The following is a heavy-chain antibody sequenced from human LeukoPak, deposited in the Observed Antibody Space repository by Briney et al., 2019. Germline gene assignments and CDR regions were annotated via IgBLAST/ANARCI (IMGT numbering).Heavy chain of an antibody. CDR3: ARDLAGTRINWFDP. Sequence: EASVTVSCKASGYTFTSYGISWVRQAPGQGLEWMGWISAYNGNTNYAQKLQGRVTMTTDTSTSTAYMELRSLRSDDTAVYYCARDLAGTRINWFDPWGQGTLVTVSS. CDR2: ISAYNGNT. CDR1: GYTFTSYG. D-gene: IGHD6-19*01. J-gene: IGHJ5*02. V-gene: IGHV1-18*01.